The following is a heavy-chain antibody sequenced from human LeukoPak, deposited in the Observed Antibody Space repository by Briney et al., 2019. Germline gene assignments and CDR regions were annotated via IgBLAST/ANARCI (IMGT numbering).Heavy chain of an antibody. Sequence: PSETLSLTCTVSGGSISSYQWSWIRQPPGKGLEWIGNIYYSGSANYNPPLKSRVTISVDTSKNQFSLKLSPVTAADTAVYYCARVGVDYSGNIIKYFFDYWGQGTLVTVSS. D-gene: IGHD4-23*01. CDR3: ARVGVDYSGNIIKYFFDY. V-gene: IGHV4-59*01. CDR1: GGSISSYQ. J-gene: IGHJ4*02. CDR2: IYYSGSA.